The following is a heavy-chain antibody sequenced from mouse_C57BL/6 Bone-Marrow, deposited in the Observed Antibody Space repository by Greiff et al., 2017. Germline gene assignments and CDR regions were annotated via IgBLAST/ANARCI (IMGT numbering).Heavy chain of an antibody. CDR1: GYTFTSYW. CDR3: ASCTTGEEYFDV. J-gene: IGHJ1*03. D-gene: IGHD1-1*01. Sequence: QVQLQQPGAELVKPGASVKLSCKASGYTFTSYWMQWVKQRPGQGLEWIGEIDPSDSYTNYNQKFKGKATLTVDTSSSTAYMQLSSLTSEDSAVEYCASCTTGEEYFDVWGTGTTVSVSS. CDR2: IDPSDSYT. V-gene: IGHV1-50*01.